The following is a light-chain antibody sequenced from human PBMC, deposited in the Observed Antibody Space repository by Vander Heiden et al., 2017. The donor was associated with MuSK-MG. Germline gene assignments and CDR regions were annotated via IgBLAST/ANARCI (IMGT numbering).Light chain of an antibody. CDR3: CSDTSSSNLV. V-gene: IGLV2-14*01. J-gene: IGLJ2*01. CDR1: RSDVGGNNY. CDR2: DVS. Sequence: QSALTQPASVSGSPGQSITISCTGTRSDVGGNNYVSWYQQHPDKAPTLMIFDVSNRPSGVSNRFSGSKSGNTASLTISGRQAEDEADYYCCSDTSSSNLVFGGGTKLTVL.